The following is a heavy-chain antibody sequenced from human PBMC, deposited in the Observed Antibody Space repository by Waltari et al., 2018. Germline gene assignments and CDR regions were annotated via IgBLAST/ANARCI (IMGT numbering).Heavy chain of an antibody. V-gene: IGHV4-39*07. CDR1: GGSISSSSYY. Sequence: QLQLQESGPGLVKPSETLSLTCTVSGGSISSSSYYWGWVRQPPGKGLEWIGSIYYSGRTYYNPSRKSRVTISVDTSKNQFSLRVSSVTAADTAVFYCARMVRGYCSSTSCHTDHWGQGTLVTVSS. CDR2: IYYSGRT. CDR3: ARMVRGYCSSTSCHTDH. J-gene: IGHJ4*02. D-gene: IGHD2-2*01.